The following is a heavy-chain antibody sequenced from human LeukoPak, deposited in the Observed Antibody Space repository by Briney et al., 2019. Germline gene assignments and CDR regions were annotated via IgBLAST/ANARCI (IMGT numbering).Heavy chain of an antibody. CDR3: ARSPLDYYDSSGYFSY. D-gene: IGHD3-22*01. V-gene: IGHV3-7*03. CDR1: TFTFTNYW. CDR2: INQGGSEK. J-gene: IGHJ4*02. Sequence: GGSLRLSCAASTFTFTNYWMTWVRQTPGKGLEWVANINQGGSEKYYVDSVKGRFTISRDNAKNSLFLQMNSLRAEDTAVYYCARSPLDYYDSSGYFSYWGQGTLVTVSS.